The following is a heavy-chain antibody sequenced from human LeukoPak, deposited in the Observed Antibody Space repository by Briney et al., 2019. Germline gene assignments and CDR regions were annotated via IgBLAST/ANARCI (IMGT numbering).Heavy chain of an antibody. Sequence: PGRSLRLSCTASGFTFGDYAMSWVRQAPGKGLEWVGFIRSKAYGGTTEYAASVKGRFTISRDDSKSIAYLQMNSLKTEDTAVYYCTREVYYYDGSGPFDYWGQGTLVTVSS. D-gene: IGHD3-22*01. CDR2: IRSKAYGGTT. V-gene: IGHV3-49*04. CDR3: TREVYYYDGSGPFDY. J-gene: IGHJ4*02. CDR1: GFTFGDYA.